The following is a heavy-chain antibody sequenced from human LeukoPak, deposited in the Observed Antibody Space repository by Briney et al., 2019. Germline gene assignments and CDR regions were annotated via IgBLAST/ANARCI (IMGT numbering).Heavy chain of an antibody. V-gene: IGHV3-7*01. CDR3: ARERTERSYYFDY. CDR1: GFTFSSYW. CDR2: IKQDGSEK. Sequence: GESLQISCAASGFTFSSYWMSWVRQAPGKGLEWVANIKQDGSEKYYLDPVKGRFTISRDNAKKTLYLQMNSLRAEDTAVYYCARERTERSYYFDYWGQGTLVTVSS. J-gene: IGHJ4*02. D-gene: IGHD3/OR15-3a*01.